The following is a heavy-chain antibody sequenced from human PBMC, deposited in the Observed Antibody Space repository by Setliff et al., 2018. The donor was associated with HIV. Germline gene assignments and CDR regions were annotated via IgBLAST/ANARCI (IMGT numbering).Heavy chain of an antibody. V-gene: IGHV4-34*01. CDR1: GDSSGINY. Sequence: PSETLSLTCTVSGDSSGINYWTWIRQPPGKGLEWIGEINQSGISNFNPSLKSRVTMPIDTPKNQFSLKLSSVTAADTAVYFCARGGGFWSGQLDYWGQGTLVTVSS. D-gene: IGHD3-3*01. CDR3: ARGGGFWSGQLDY. J-gene: IGHJ4*02. CDR2: INQSGIS.